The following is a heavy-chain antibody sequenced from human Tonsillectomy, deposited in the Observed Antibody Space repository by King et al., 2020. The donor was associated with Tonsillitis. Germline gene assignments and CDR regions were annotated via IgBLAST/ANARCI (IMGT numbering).Heavy chain of an antibody. V-gene: IGHV3-23*04. D-gene: IGHD3-22*01. Sequence: VQLVESGGGLVQPGGSLRISGAASGFPFCSHALILCLQDSGKWLEWIAAFSACFGKGYYEDSVKGRFTVSRDNSKNIVSLEMNSLSADDTALYYGAREVDSCGFEGLDFWGQGTLVTVSS. CDR3: AREVDSCGFEGLDF. J-gene: IGHJ4*02. CDR1: GFPFCSHA. CDR2: FSACFGKG.